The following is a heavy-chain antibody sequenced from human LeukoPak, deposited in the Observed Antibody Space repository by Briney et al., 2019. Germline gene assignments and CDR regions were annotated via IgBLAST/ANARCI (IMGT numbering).Heavy chain of an antibody. CDR2: IWYDGSEK. V-gene: IGHV3-33*01. CDR1: GFTFSTYG. D-gene: IGHD2-2*01. CDR3: ARAVGVVLPYYFDY. J-gene: IGHJ4*02. Sequence: GGSLRLSCAASGFTFSTYGMHWVRQAPGKGLEWVAVIWYDGSEKYYADSVKGRFTISRDNSKNTLYLQMNSLRAEDTAVYYCARAVGVVLPYYFDYWGQGTLVTVSS.